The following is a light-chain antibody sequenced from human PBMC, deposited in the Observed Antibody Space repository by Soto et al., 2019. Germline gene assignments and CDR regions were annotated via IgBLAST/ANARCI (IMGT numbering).Light chain of an antibody. CDR2: DAP. Sequence: EIVMTQSPGTLSVSPGERATLSCRASQSVSSNLAWDQQTPGQAPRLLMYDAPTRATGIPARFSGSGSGTAVTHTISSLQSEDFAVYYWQQYNNWPTFGQGTRRAIK. V-gene: IGKV3-15*01. CDR3: QQYNNWPT. CDR1: QSVSSN. J-gene: IGKJ5*01.